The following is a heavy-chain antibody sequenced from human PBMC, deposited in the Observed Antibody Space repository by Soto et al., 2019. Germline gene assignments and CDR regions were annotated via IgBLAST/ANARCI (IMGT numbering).Heavy chain of an antibody. CDR2: IYYSGRT. Sequence: QLQLQESGPGLVKPSETLSLTCTVSGGSISSNSYYWGWIRQPTGKGLERLGSIYYSGRTYYHPSLKSRVTISVDTSKNQFSLTLSSVTAADTAVYYCALTTVTTYYYYGMDVWGQGTTVTVSS. V-gene: IGHV4-39*01. CDR1: GGSISSNSYY. J-gene: IGHJ6*02. CDR3: ALTTVTTYYYYGMDV. D-gene: IGHD4-17*01.